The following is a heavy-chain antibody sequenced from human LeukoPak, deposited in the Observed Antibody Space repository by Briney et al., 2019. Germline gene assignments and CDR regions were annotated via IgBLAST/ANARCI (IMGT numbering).Heavy chain of an antibody. Sequence: PSETLSLTCTVSGGSISSYYWSWIRQPPGKGLEWIGYIYYSGSTNYNPSLKSRVTISVDTSKNQFSLKLSSVTAADTAVYYCARRGSGSWYSSWFDPWGQGTLVTVSS. V-gene: IGHV4-59*12. CDR3: ARRGSGSWYSSWFDP. J-gene: IGHJ5*02. CDR1: GGSISSYY. CDR2: IYYSGST. D-gene: IGHD6-13*01.